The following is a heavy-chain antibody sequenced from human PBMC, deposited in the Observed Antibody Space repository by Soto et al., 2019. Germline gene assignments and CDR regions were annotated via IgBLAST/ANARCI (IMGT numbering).Heavy chain of an antibody. V-gene: IGHV1-2*02. D-gene: IGHD3-16*02. CDR2: INPNSGGT. J-gene: IGHJ4*02. CDR1: GYTFTGYY. Sequence: SVKVTCQASGYTFTGYYMHWVRQAPGQGLELMGWINPNSGGTNYAQKFQGRVTMTRDTSISTAYMELSRLRSDDTAVYYCAREAPDYVWGSYRPPLTSIFDYWGQGTLVTVSS. CDR3: AREAPDYVWGSYRPPLTSIFDY.